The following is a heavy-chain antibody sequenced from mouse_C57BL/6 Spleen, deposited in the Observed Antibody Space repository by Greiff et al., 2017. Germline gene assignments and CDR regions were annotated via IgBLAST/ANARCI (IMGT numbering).Heavy chain of an antibody. CDR3: ARTSDAMDD. Sequence: VQLVESGPELVKPGASVKISCKASVYAFSSSWMNWVKQRPGKGLEWIGRIYPGDGDTNYNGKFKGKATLTADKSSSTAYMQLSSLTSEDSAVYFCARTSDAMDDWGQGTSVTGSS. CDR2: IYPGDGDT. CDR1: VYAFSSSW. J-gene: IGHJ4*01. V-gene: IGHV1-82*01.